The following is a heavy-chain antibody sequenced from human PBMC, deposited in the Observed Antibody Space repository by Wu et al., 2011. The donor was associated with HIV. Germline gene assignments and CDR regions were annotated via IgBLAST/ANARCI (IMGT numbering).Heavy chain of an antibody. CDR2: INPNSGGT. D-gene: IGHD2-2*01. J-gene: IGHJ6*02. CDR1: GDTFTGYY. Sequence: QVQLVQSGAEVKKPGASSEGRPARRSGDTFTGYYMQWVRQAPGQGLEWMGWINPNSGGTNYAQNFQGRVTMTRDTSISTAYMELSRLRSDDTAVYYCARDHCSSPSCYENHYYGLDVWGQGTTVTVSS. CDR3: ARDHCSSPSCYENHYYGLDV. V-gene: IGHV1-2*02.